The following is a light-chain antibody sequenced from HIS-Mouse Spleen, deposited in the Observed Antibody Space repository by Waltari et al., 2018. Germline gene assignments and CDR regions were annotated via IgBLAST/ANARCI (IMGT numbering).Light chain of an antibody. CDR1: TLRSYY. V-gene: IGLV3-19*01. Sequence: SSELTQDPAVSVALGQTVRITCQGDTLRSYYESWNQQKPGQAPVLVIYGKNNRPSGIPDRFSGSSSGNTASLTITGAQAEDEADYYCNSRDSSGNHVVFGGGTKLTVL. CDR2: GKN. J-gene: IGLJ2*01. CDR3: NSRDSSGNHVV.